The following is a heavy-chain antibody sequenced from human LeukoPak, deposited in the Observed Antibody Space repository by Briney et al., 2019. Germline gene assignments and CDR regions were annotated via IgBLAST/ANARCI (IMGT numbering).Heavy chain of an antibody. J-gene: IGHJ4*02. D-gene: IGHD6-13*01. Sequence: PSETLSLTCTVSGGSISGYYWSWVRQPTGKGLEWIGRIYSSGSANYNPSLKSRVTMSVDTSNNQFSLKLTSVSAADTAVYYCAKIAAAAPGAFDYWGQGTLVTVSS. V-gene: IGHV4-4*07. CDR1: GGSISGYY. CDR3: AKIAAAAPGAFDY. CDR2: IYSSGSA.